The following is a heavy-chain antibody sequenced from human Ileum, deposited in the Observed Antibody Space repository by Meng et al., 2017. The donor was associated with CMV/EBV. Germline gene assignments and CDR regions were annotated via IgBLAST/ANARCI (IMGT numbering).Heavy chain of an antibody. D-gene: IGHD6-6*01. CDR1: GDSISSGHYY. CDR3: ARVWGIAVRPLDY. V-gene: IGHV4-30-4*01. J-gene: IGHJ4*02. Sequence: QVCLRWSAPGMVKPPQTLSLTSTVSGDSISSGHYYWSWIRQAPGKGLEWIGHSHDSGSTYYNPSLQSRVTISVDTSKNQFSLKLSSVTAADTAVYYCARVWGIAVRPLDYWGQGTLVTVSS. CDR2: SHDSGST.